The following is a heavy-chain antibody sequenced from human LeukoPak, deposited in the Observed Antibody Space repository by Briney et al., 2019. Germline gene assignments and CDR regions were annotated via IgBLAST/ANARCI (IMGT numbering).Heavy chain of an antibody. Sequence: PGGSLRLSCAASGFTFSSYAMSWVRQAPGKGLEWVSAISGSGGSTYYADSVKGRFTISRDNSKNTLYLQMNSLRAEDTAVYYCAKDRVFSEMASPYFDYWGQGTLVTVSS. D-gene: IGHD5-24*01. CDR3: AKDRVFSEMASPYFDY. CDR2: ISGSGGST. J-gene: IGHJ4*02. V-gene: IGHV3-23*01. CDR1: GFTFSSYA.